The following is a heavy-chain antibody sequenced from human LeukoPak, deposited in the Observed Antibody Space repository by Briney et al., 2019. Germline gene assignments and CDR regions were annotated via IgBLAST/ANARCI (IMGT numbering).Heavy chain of an antibody. D-gene: IGHD5-24*01. Sequence: SVKVSCKASGGTFSSYAISWVRQAPGQGLEWMGRIIPILGIANYAQKFQGRVTITADKSTSTAYMELSSQRSEDTAVYYCARDYEMATASFDYWGQGTLVTVSS. CDR1: GGTFSSYA. CDR3: ARDYEMATASFDY. J-gene: IGHJ4*02. V-gene: IGHV1-69*04. CDR2: IIPILGIA.